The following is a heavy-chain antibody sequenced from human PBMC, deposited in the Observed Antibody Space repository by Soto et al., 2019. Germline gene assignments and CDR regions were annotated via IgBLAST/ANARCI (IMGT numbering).Heavy chain of an antibody. CDR2: IGTAGDT. Sequence: GGSLRLSCAASGFTFSSYDMHWVRQATGKGLEWVSAIGTAGDTYYPGSVKGRFTISRENAKNSLYLQMNSLRAGDTAVYYCARGPTNYSNYELPDYCYYYMDVWGKGTPVTVSS. V-gene: IGHV3-13*01. J-gene: IGHJ6*03. D-gene: IGHD4-4*01. CDR1: GFTFSSYD. CDR3: ARGPTNYSNYELPDYCYYYMDV.